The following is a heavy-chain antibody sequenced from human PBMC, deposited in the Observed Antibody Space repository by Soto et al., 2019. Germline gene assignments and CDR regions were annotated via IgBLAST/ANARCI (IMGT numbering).Heavy chain of an antibody. Sequence: TSETLSLTCSVSGDSISNNKWWSWVRQPPGKGLEWIGEMHHSGSIHYNASLKSRATLSVDKSRNQFSLQLTSVTAADTALYYCARTYGRNFDYWGQGTLVTVSS. J-gene: IGHJ4*02. CDR1: GDSISNNKW. V-gene: IGHV4-4*02. D-gene: IGHD3-10*01. CDR2: MHHSGSI. CDR3: ARTYGRNFDY.